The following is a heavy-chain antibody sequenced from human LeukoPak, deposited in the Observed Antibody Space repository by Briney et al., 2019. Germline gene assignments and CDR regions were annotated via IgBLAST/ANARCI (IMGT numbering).Heavy chain of an antibody. CDR3: ARALIGYYFDY. J-gene: IGHJ4*02. CDR1: GFSFSSHG. D-gene: IGHD2-8*01. V-gene: IGHV3-23*01. CDR2: IIGGAGST. Sequence: GTLRLSCAASGFSFSSHGMSWVRQAPGKGLEWVSGIIGGAGSTYYADSVKGRFTISGDNSKNSLYLQMNSLRAEDTAVYYCARALIGYYFDYWGQGTLVTVSS.